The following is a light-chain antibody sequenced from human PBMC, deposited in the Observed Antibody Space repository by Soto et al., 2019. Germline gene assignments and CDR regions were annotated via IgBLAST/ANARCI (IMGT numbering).Light chain of an antibody. CDR2: AAS. V-gene: IGKV1-27*01. J-gene: IGKJ3*01. Sequence: DIQMTQSPTSLSASVGDRVTITCRASQGIRNFVAWYQQKPGKAPKLLIYAASTLQSGIPSRFSGSGSGIDFTLTINSRQPEDVATYSCQNYSRVPVFGPVTKVEIK. CDR1: QGIRNF. CDR3: QNYSRVPV.